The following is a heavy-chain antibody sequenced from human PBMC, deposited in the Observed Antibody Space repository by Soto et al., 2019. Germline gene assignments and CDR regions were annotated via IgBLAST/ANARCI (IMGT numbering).Heavy chain of an antibody. J-gene: IGHJ4*02. CDR1: GVSIGSNYC. Sequence: QVLLQESGPGLVQPSGTLSLSCVVSGVSIGSNYCWGWVRQPPGEGLGWLVDMSHVGSVNYNPPRKSRGTISMDKSQNQFSLKLNSVPGADTTIYYCARSLGWYAIDYWGQGTLVIVSS. CDR3: ARSLGWYAIDY. CDR2: MSHVGSV. V-gene: IGHV4-4*02. D-gene: IGHD6-19*01.